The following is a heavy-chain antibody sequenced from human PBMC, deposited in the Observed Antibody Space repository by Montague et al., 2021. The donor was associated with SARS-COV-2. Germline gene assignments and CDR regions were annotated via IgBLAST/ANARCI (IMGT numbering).Heavy chain of an antibody. D-gene: IGHD5-18*01. Sequence: SLRLSCAASGFTFSSYWMSWVRQAPGKGLEWVANIKQDGSEKYYVDFVKGRFSISRDNAKNSLYLQMSSLRAEDTAMYYCTRLGWGYSDGLDYWGQGILVTVSS. CDR2: IKQDGSEK. CDR3: TRLGWGYSDGLDY. V-gene: IGHV3-7*01. CDR1: GFTFSSYW. J-gene: IGHJ4*02.